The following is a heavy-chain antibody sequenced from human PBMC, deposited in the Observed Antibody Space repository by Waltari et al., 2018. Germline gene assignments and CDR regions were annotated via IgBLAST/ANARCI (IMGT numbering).Heavy chain of an antibody. D-gene: IGHD6-19*01. CDR2: ISGGGRCT. CDR1: GITIVDYA. V-gene: IGHV3-23*01. Sequence: EVRLLESGGGLVQPGGSLRLSCAASGITIVDYAMNWARQAPGGGPEWVASISGGGRCTYYADSVKGRFTISRDTSTNTVYLQLNSLRAEDTAVYYCLKPHVAVAGVDAFDVWGPGTLVTVSS. J-gene: IGHJ3*01. CDR3: LKPHVAVAGVDAFDV.